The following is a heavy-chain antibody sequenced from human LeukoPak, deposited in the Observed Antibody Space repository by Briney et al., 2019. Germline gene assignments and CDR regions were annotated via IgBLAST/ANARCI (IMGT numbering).Heavy chain of an antibody. Sequence: ASVKVSCKVSGYTLTELSMHWVRHAPGKGLEWMGGFDPEDGETIYAQKFQGRVTMTEDTSTDTAYMELSSLRSEDTAVYYCATDSSSWYRFDYWGQGTLVTVSS. CDR1: GYTLTELS. CDR3: ATDSSSWYRFDY. V-gene: IGHV1-24*01. D-gene: IGHD6-13*01. J-gene: IGHJ4*02. CDR2: FDPEDGET.